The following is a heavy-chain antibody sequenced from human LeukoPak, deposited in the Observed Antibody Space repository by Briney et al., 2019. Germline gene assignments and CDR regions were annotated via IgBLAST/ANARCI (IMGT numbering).Heavy chain of an antibody. Sequence: XGSLRLSCAASGFTFSSSSISWVRPAPGKGLEWVSAITDAVGSTHYADSVKGRFTISSDNSKNTVYLQMNSLRPEDMAVYYCAKEIFSGLLYIDYWGQGTLVTVSS. D-gene: IGHD5-12*01. J-gene: IGHJ4*02. CDR1: GFTFSSSS. CDR2: ITDAVGST. V-gene: IGHV3-23*01. CDR3: AKEIFSGLLYIDY.